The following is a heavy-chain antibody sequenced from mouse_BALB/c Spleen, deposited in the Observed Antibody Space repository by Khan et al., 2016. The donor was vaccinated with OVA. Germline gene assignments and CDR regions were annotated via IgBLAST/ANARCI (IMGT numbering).Heavy chain of an antibody. Sequence: EVQLQESGPSLVKPSQTLSLTCSVTGDSITTGYWNWIRKFPGNKLEYMGYIIYTGYTYYNPSLKSRISITRHTSNNQYYLQLNSMTDEDTATYYCARSTYRYAFVYWGQGTLVTVSA. J-gene: IGHJ3*01. CDR1: GDSITTGY. D-gene: IGHD2-14*01. V-gene: IGHV3-8*02. CDR3: ARSTYRYAFVY. CDR2: IIYTGYT.